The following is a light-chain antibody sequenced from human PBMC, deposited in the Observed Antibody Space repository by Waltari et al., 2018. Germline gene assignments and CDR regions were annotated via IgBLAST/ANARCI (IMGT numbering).Light chain of an antibody. Sequence: EIVLTQSPATLSLSPGERATLSCRASQSVTNYLAWYHQKPGQAPRLLIYDASNRATGIPARFSGSGSGTDFTLTITSLEPEDCAVYYCQQRSTWYTFGQGTKLEIK. J-gene: IGKJ2*01. CDR1: QSVTNY. CDR3: QQRSTWYT. V-gene: IGKV3-11*01. CDR2: DAS.